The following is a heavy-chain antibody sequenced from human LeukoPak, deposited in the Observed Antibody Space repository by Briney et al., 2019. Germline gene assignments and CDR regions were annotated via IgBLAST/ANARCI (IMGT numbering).Heavy chain of an antibody. D-gene: IGHD2-2*01. V-gene: IGHV3-7*01. J-gene: IGHJ6*03. Sequence: GGSLRLSCAASGFTFSSYWMSWVRQAPGKGLEWVANIKQDGSEKYYVDSVKGRFTISRDNAKNSLYLQMNSLRAEDTAVYYCARVSVVPAASKDYYYYMDVWGKGTTVTVSS. CDR2: IKQDGSEK. CDR1: GFTFSSYW. CDR3: ARVSVVPAASKDYYYYMDV.